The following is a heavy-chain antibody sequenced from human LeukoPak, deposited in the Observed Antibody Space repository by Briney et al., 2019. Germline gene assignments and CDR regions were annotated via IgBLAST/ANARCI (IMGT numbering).Heavy chain of an antibody. V-gene: IGHV4-61*02. CDR2: IYSSGST. Sequence: SETLPLICTVSGDSISSNSYYWSWIRPPAGKRLECIGRIYSSGSTNYNPSLKSRFTISVDTSKTQFSLKLSSVTAADTAVYFCALQVFRADVHGLQRWGQGTLVTVSS. J-gene: IGHJ1*01. CDR1: GDSISSNSYY. CDR3: ALQVFRADVHGLQR. D-gene: IGHD3-10*02.